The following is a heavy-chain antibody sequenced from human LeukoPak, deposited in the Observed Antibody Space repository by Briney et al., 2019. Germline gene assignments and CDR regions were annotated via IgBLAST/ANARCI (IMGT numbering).Heavy chain of an antibody. CDR3: AREGRSATDGY. CDR1: GGSISTYY. CDR2: ISSSWGT. Sequence: PSETLSLTCTISGGSISTYYWTWIRQPAGKGLEWIGRISSSWGTDYNPSLQSRVTMSVDSSKNQFSLKLSSMTAADTAVYYCAREGRSATDGYWGQGTLVTVSS. J-gene: IGHJ4*02. D-gene: IGHD3-16*01. V-gene: IGHV4-4*07.